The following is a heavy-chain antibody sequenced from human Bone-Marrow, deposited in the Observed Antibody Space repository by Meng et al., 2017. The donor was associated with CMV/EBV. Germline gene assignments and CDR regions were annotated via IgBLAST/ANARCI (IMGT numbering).Heavy chain of an antibody. Sequence: CKASGYPFTSYYMHWVRQAPGQGLEWMGIINPSGGSTSYAQKFQGRVTMTRDTSTSTVYMELSSLRSEDTAVYYCARGETAMVTHYNLWGQGTLVTVSS. CDR1: GYPFTSYY. CDR3: ARGETAMVTHYNL. D-gene: IGHD5-18*01. CDR2: INPSGGST. V-gene: IGHV1-46*01. J-gene: IGHJ5*02.